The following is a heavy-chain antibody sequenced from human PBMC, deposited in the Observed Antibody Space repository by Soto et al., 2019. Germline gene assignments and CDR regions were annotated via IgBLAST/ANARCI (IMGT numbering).Heavy chain of an antibody. CDR1: GYTFTSYA. Sequence: ASVKVSCKASGYTFTSYAMNWVRQAPGQGLEWMGWINTNTGNPTYAQGFTGRFVFSLDTSVSTAYLQICSLKAEDTAVYYCGRGSSGYDPDAFDIWGQGTMVTVSS. J-gene: IGHJ3*02. V-gene: IGHV7-4-1*01. D-gene: IGHD3-22*01. CDR3: GRGSSGYDPDAFDI. CDR2: INTNTGNP.